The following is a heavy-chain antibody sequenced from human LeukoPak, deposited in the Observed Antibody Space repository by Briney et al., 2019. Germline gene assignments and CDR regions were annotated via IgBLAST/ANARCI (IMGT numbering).Heavy chain of an antibody. V-gene: IGHV3-30*04. Sequence: PGRSLRLSCAASGFTFNYYAMHWVRQAPDKGLEWVAVISYDGSDQYYADSVKGRFTISRDNSKNTLYLQMNSLRAEDTAVYYCARDRAAQQLVREYYFDYWGQGTLVTVSS. J-gene: IGHJ4*02. CDR1: GFTFNYYA. D-gene: IGHD6-13*01. CDR2: ISYDGSDQ. CDR3: ARDRAAQQLVREYYFDY.